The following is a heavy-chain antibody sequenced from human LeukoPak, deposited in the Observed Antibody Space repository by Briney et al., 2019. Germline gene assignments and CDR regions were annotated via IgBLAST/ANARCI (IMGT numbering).Heavy chain of an antibody. Sequence: SETLSLTCTVSGASINNNFWTWIRQPPGKGLEWIGYIYSSGSANYNPSLKSRVIISGDTSKNQISLNLTSVTAADTAVYFCARHRDYYDTWGHGTLVAGSS. CDR1: GASINNNF. CDR2: IYSSGSA. J-gene: IGHJ4*01. CDR3: ARHRDYYDT. D-gene: IGHD3-22*01. V-gene: IGHV4-59*08.